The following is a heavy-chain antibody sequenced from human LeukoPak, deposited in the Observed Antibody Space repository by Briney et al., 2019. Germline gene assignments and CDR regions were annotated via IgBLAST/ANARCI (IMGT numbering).Heavy chain of an antibody. CDR2: INPDGRST. V-gene: IGHV3-74*01. Sequence: PGGSLRLSCPASGFTFTDYWMHWVRQVPGKGLVWVSFINPDGRSTNYADSVKGRFIISRDNAKNTLYLQMNSLRAEDTAVYYCAKDVFYGSADYWGQGTLVTVSS. CDR3: AKDVFYGSADY. CDR1: GFTFTDYW. D-gene: IGHD3-10*01. J-gene: IGHJ4*02.